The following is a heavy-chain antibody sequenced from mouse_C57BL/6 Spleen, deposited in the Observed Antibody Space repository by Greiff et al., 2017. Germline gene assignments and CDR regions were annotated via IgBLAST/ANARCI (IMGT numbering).Heavy chain of an antibody. CDR3: ARTRDYGSSYGWFAY. CDR1: GYTFTSYG. Sequence: VQLKQSGAELVRPGSSVKMSCKTSGYTFTSYGINWVKQRPGQGLEWIGYIYIGSGYTDYNEKFKGKATLTSDTSSSTAYMQLSSLTSEDSAIXFCARTRDYGSSYGWFAYWGQGTLVTVSA. J-gene: IGHJ3*01. CDR2: IYIGSGYT. V-gene: IGHV1-58*01. D-gene: IGHD1-1*01.